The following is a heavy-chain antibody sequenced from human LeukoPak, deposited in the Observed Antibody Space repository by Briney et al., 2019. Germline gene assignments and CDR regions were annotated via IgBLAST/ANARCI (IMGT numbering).Heavy chain of an antibody. CDR3: AHERGYCSDGSCYRSEVHFDF. Sequence: SGPTLVNPTQTLTLTCTFSGFSLSTSGVGVGWIRQPPGKALEWLALIYWDGDKRYSPSLKSRLTITKATSKNQVVLTMTNMDPLDTATYYCAHERGYCSDGSCYRSEVHFDFWGQGTLVTVSS. J-gene: IGHJ4*02. V-gene: IGHV2-5*02. CDR1: GFSLSTSGVG. D-gene: IGHD2-15*01. CDR2: IYWDGDK.